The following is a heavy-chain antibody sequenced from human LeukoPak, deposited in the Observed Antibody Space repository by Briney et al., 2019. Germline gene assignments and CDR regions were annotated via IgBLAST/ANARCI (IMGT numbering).Heavy chain of an antibody. CDR2: IYYSGST. J-gene: IGHJ6*03. CDR1: GGSISSYY. Sequence: SETLSLTCTVSGGSISSYYWSWIRQPPGKGLEWIGYIYYSGSTNYNPSLKSRVTISVDTSKNQFSLKLSSVTAADTAVYYCARDRGTGGNYYYYYYMDVWGKGTTVTVSS. D-gene: IGHD3-10*01. CDR3: ARDRGTGGNYYYYYYMDV. V-gene: IGHV4-59*12.